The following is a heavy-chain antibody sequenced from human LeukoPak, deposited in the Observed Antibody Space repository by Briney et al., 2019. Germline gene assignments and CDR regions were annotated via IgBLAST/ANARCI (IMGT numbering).Heavy chain of an antibody. CDR1: GYTFTGYY. D-gene: IGHD1-26*01. CDR3: ARDKVGATVGDY. CDR2: INPNSGGT. J-gene: IGHJ4*02. Sequence: GASVKVSCKASGYTFTGYYMHWVRQAPGQGLEWMGWINPNSGGTNYAQKFQGRVTMTRGTSISTAYMELSRLRSDDTAVYYCARDKVGATVGDYWGQGTLVTVSS. V-gene: IGHV1-2*02.